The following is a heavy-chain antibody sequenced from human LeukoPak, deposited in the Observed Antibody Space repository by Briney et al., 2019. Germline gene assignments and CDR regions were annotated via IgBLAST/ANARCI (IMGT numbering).Heavy chain of an antibody. V-gene: IGHV4-59*01. CDR2: IYYSGST. Sequence: SETLSLTCTVSGGSISSYYWSWIRQPPGKGLEWIGYIYYSGSTNYNPSLKSRVTISVDTSKNQFSLNLSSVTAADTAVYYCARTYSSSWQIHFDYWGQGTLVTVSS. D-gene: IGHD6-13*01. CDR1: GGSISSYY. CDR3: ARTYSSSWQIHFDY. J-gene: IGHJ4*02.